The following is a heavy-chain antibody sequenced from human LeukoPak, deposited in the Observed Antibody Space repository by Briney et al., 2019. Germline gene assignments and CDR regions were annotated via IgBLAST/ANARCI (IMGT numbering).Heavy chain of an antibody. CDR3: ARGSPKSAVRGKIPDY. V-gene: IGHV1-8*01. Sequence: ASVKVSCKASGYTFTSSDINWVRQATGQGLEWMGWTNPNSGNTGYAQKFQGRVSMTTNTSISTAYMELSSLRSEDTAVYYCARGSPKSAVRGKIPDYWGQGSLVTVSS. CDR1: GYTFTSSD. CDR2: TNPNSGNT. D-gene: IGHD4-17*01. J-gene: IGHJ4*02.